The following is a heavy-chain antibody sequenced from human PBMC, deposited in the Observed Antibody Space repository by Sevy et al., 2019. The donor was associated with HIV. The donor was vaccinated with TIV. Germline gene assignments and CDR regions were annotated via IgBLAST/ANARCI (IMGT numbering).Heavy chain of an antibody. D-gene: IGHD3-3*01. V-gene: IGHV4-4*07. CDR1: GGSISSYY. CDR3: AMAIGAIFGVVTYNWFDP. Sequence: SETLSLTCTVSGGSISSYYWSWTRQPAGKGLEWIGRIYSSGSTNYNPSLKSRVTMSVDTSKNQFSLKLSSVTAADTAVYYCAMAIGAIFGVVTYNWFDPWGQGTLVTVSS. J-gene: IGHJ5*02. CDR2: IYSSGST.